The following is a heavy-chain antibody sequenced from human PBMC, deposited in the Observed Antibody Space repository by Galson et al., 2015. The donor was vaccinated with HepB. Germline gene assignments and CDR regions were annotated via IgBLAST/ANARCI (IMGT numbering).Heavy chain of an antibody. V-gene: IGHV2-70*04. J-gene: IGHJ4*02. CDR1: GLSLSTSGMR. Sequence: PALVKPTQTLTLTCTFSGLSLSTSGMRVSWIRQPPGKALEWLARIDWDDDKFYSTSLKTRLSISKNTSKNLVVLTMTDMDPVDTATYYCARVSGNYFFDYWGQGSLVTVSS. CDR3: ARVSGNYFFDY. D-gene: IGHD1-26*01. CDR2: IDWDDDK.